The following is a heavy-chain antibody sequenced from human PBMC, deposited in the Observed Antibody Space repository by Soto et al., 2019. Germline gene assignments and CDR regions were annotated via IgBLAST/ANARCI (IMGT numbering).Heavy chain of an antibody. V-gene: IGHV4-30-4*01. CDR2: IYYSGST. D-gene: IGHD3-22*01. CDR3: ARVDSSGYQPFDY. CDR1: GGSISSGDYY. Sequence: SETLSLTCTVSGGSISSGDYYWSWIRQPPGKGLEWIGYIYYSGSTYYNPSLKSRVSISVDTSKNQFSLKLSSVTAADTAVYYCARVDSSGYQPFDYWGQGTLVTVSS. J-gene: IGHJ4*02.